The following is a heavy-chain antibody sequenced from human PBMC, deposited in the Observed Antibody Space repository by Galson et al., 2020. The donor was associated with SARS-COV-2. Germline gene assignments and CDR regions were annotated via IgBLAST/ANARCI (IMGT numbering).Heavy chain of an antibody. CDR2: IYSDDNT. Sequence: TGGSLRLSCAASGFTVSSNYMSWVRQAPGKGLEWVSVIYSDDNTYYADSVKGRFTISRDNTKNTLYLQMNSLRAEDTAVYYCARERNRRAVATTFQNCGQGTLVTVSS. D-gene: IGHD6-19*01. CDR1: GFTVSSNY. J-gene: IGHJ1*01. V-gene: IGHV3-66*01. CDR3: ARERNRRAVATTFQN.